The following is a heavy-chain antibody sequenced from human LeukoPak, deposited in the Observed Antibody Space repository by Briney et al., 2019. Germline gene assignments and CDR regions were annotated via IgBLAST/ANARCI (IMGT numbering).Heavy chain of an antibody. CDR1: GYSFTSYW. D-gene: IGHD1-1*01. J-gene: IGHJ4*02. CDR2: IDPSGSYT. CDR3: ARLGGLERPLDY. Sequence: GESLKISCKGSGYSFTSYWISWVRQMPGKGLEWMGRIDPSGSYTNYSPSFQGHVTISADKSISTAYLQWSSLKASDTAMYYCARLGGLERPLDYWGQGTLVTVSS. V-gene: IGHV5-10-1*01.